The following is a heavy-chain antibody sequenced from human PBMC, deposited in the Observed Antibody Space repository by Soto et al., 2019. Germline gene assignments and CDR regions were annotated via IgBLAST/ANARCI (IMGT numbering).Heavy chain of an antibody. CDR3: ARDSRWPNDAFDI. CDR1: GISFSSYG. Sequence: EVQLLESGGGLVQPGGSLRLSCAASGISFSSYGMSWVRQTPGKGLEWVSAISAGGAGATTYYADSVKGRFTISRDDFKNTLYLQMHSLRADDTAVYYCARDSRWPNDAFDIWGQGTMVTVSS. V-gene: IGHV3-23*01. CDR2: ISAGGAGATT. J-gene: IGHJ3*02. D-gene: IGHD2-15*01.